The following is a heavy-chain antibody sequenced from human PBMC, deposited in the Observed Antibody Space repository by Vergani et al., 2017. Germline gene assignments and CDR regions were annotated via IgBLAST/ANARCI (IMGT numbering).Heavy chain of an antibody. Sequence: QVQLVQSGAEVKKPGSSVKVSCKASGGTFSSYTISWVRQAPGQGLEWMGRIIPILGIANYAQKFQGRVTITADKSTSTAYMELSSLRSEDTAVYYCARAAGRVYCSGGSCYSENYYSGMDVWDRGTTVTVSS. D-gene: IGHD2-15*01. V-gene: IGHV1-69*02. J-gene: IGHJ6*02. CDR1: GGTFSSYT. CDR2: IIPILGIA. CDR3: ARAAGRVYCSGGSCYSENYYSGMDV.